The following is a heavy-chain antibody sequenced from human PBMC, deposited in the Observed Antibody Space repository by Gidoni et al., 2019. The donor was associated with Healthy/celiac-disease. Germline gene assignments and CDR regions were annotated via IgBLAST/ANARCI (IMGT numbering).Heavy chain of an antibody. J-gene: IGHJ6*02. D-gene: IGHD2-2*01. CDR2: IKSKTDGGTT. CDR3: TTGGSVVVPDAIDYYYGMDV. V-gene: IGHV3-15*01. CDR1: GFTFSNAW. Sequence: EVQLVESGGGLVKPGGALRLYCAASGFTFSNAWWSWFRQAPGKGLEWVVRIKSKTDGGTTDYAAPVKGRFTISRDDSKNTLYLQMNSLKTEDTAVYYCTTGGSVVVPDAIDYYYGMDVWGQGTTVTVSS.